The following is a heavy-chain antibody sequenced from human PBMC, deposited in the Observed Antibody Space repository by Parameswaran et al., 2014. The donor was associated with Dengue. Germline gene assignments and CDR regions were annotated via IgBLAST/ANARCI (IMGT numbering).Heavy chain of an antibody. J-gene: IGHJ4*02. V-gene: IGHV1-18*01. CDR3: ARDRWGWDFWSGYPTTTMDY. Sequence: WVRQAPGQGLEWMGWISAYNGNTNYAQKLQGRVTMTTDTSTSTAYMELRSLRSDDTAVYYCARDRWGWDFWSGYPTTTMDYWGQGTLVTVSS. CDR2: ISAYNGNT. D-gene: IGHD3-3*01.